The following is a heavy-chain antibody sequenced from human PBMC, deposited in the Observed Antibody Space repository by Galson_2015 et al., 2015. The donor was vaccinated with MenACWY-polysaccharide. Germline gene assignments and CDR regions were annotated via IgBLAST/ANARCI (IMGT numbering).Heavy chain of an antibody. CDR1: GYDLTTYW. CDR3: ARLTGPYSCYFDYMDV. Sequence: QAGAEVKKPGEFLKISCTGSGYDLTTYWIAWVRQMPGKGLEWMGIIYPGDSDSTYSPSFQGQVTFAVAKSITTAYLQWASLKGSDTAIYYWARLTGPYSCYFDYMDVWGKGTTVTVSS. J-gene: IGHJ6*03. D-gene: IGHD3-9*01. CDR2: IYPGDSDS. V-gene: IGHV5-51*01.